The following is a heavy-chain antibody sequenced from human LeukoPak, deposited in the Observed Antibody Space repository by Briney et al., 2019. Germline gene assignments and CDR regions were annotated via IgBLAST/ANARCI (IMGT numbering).Heavy chain of an antibody. CDR1: GFTFSSYW. CDR3: GIGSSSWYEGSIDY. D-gene: IGHD6-13*01. J-gene: IGHJ4*02. Sequence: GGSLRLSCAASGFTFSSYWMSWVRQAPGKGLEWVANIKQDGSEKYYVDSVKGRFTISRDNAKNSLYLQMNSLRAEDTAVYYCGIGSSSWYEGSIDYWGQGTLVTVSS. CDR2: IKQDGSEK. V-gene: IGHV3-7*01.